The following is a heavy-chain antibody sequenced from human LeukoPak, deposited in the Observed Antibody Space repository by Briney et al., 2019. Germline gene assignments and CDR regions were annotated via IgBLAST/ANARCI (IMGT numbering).Heavy chain of an antibody. J-gene: IGHJ6*03. Sequence: PSETLSLTCTVYGYSISSGYYWGWIRQPPGKGLEWIGSIYHSGSTYYNPSLKSRVTISVDTSKNQFSLKLGSVTAADTAVYYCARLQGSYYYYYMDVWGKGTTVTVSS. CDR3: ARLQGSYYYYYMDV. V-gene: IGHV4-38-2*02. CDR2: IYHSGST. CDR1: GYSISSGYY. D-gene: IGHD3-10*01.